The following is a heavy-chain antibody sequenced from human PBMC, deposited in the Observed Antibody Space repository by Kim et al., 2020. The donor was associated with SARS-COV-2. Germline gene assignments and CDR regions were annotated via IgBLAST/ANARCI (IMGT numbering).Heavy chain of an antibody. V-gene: IGHV4-39*01. Sequence: SETLSLTCTVSGGSISSSSYYWGWIRQPPGKGLEWTGSIYYSGRTYYNPSLKSRCTISVDTSKNQFSLKLSSVTAADTAVYYCARGYFDGLFNPSYYYGMDIWGQGTTVTVSS. CDR1: GGSISSSSYY. CDR3: ARGYFDGLFNPSYYYGMDI. CDR2: IYYSGRT. J-gene: IGHJ6*02. D-gene: IGHD3-9*01.